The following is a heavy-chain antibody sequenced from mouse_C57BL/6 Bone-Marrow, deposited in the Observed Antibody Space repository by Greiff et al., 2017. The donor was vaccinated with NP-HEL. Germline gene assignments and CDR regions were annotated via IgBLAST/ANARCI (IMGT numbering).Heavy chain of an antibody. CDR2: IHPNSGST. J-gene: IGHJ3*01. V-gene: IGHV1-64*01. CDR1: GYTFTSYW. D-gene: IGHD2-3*01. CDR3: ARGEGYYFAY. Sequence: QVQLQQPGAELVKPGASVKLSCKASGYTFTSYWMHWVKQRPGQGLEWIGMIHPNSGSTNYNEKFKSKATLTVDQSSSTAYMQLSSLTSEDSAVYYCARGEGYYFAYWGQGTLVTVSA.